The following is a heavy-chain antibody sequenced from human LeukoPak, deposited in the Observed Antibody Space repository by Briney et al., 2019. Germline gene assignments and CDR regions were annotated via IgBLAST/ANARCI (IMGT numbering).Heavy chain of an antibody. D-gene: IGHD1-14*01. V-gene: IGHV3-7*01. J-gene: IGHJ4*02. CDR2: IKQDGSEK. CDR1: RFTFGSYW. Sequence: GGSLRLSCAASRFTFGSYWMSWVRQAPGKGLEWVANIKQDGSEKYYVDSVKGRFTISRDNAKNSLYLQMNSLRAEDTAVYYCARDLDNWNHNYWGQGTLVTVSS. CDR3: ARDLDNWNHNY.